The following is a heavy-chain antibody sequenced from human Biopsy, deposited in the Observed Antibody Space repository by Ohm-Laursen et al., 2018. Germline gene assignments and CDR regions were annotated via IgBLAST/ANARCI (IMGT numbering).Heavy chain of an antibody. Sequence: GSLRLSCAASKFTVRTNSMSWVRLAPGKGLEWVSVIYAGATTYYPDSVKGRFTISRDNSRNTVYLQMDSLRGEDTAVYFCARGSGSGFYFDHWGQGTLVIVSS. CDR2: IYAGATT. CDR3: ARGSGSGFYFDH. V-gene: IGHV3-66*01. CDR1: KFTVRTNS. D-gene: IGHD2-15*01. J-gene: IGHJ4*02.